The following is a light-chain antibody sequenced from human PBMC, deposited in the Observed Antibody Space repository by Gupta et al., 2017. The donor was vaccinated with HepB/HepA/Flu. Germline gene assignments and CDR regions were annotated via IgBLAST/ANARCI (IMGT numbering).Light chain of an antibody. Sequence: EIVLTQSPATLSLSPGERATLSCRASQSVSSYLAWYQQKPGQAPRLLIYDASNRATGIPARSSGSGYGTDFTLTISSLEPEDFAVYYCQQRSNWPPLTFGGGTKVEIK. V-gene: IGKV3-11*01. CDR1: QSVSSY. CDR2: DAS. CDR3: QQRSNWPPLT. J-gene: IGKJ4*01.